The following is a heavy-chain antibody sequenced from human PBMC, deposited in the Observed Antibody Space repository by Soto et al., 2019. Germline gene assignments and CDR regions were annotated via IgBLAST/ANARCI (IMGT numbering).Heavy chain of an antibody. J-gene: IGHJ5*02. CDR1: GFSLTTGGLG. Sequence: QITLKESGPTLVKPTQTLTLTCTFSGFSLTTGGLGVAWLRQPPGMALAWLADIYWNTERNYSPSLSDRATITGAMSKNQVVLTASNVHPVETGTYSSSHSRVHAGTWLDPWGQGILVTVSS. V-gene: IGHV2-5*01. D-gene: IGHD3-10*01. CDR3: SHSRVHAGTWLDP. CDR2: IYWNTER.